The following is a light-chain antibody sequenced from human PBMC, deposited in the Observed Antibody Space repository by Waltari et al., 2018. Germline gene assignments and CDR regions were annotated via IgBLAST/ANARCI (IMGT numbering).Light chain of an antibody. CDR2: END. J-gene: IGLJ2*01. CDR3: GTWDSRMSVAV. CDR1: SPHLGNNY. V-gene: IGLV1-51*01. Sequence: QSVSTRPPSVSAASRQKVTISCPGSSPHLGNNYVARYQQFPGTAPKLPIYENDKRPSGIPGRFSGSKSGTSATLDIHGLQTGDEADYYCGTWDSRMSVAVLGGGTKVTVL.